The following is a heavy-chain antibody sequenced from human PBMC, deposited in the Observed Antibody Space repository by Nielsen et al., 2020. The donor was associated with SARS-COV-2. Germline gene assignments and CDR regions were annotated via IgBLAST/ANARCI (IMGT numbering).Heavy chain of an antibody. J-gene: IGHJ4*02. CDR1: GYSFTSYW. Sequence: GESMKISSKGSGYSFTSYWISRVSQKPGRGLEWTGRIDPSDSYTNYSPSFQGHVTISADKSISTAYLQWSSLKASDTAMYYCARQRNGRDGYNEFLVWGQGTLVTVSS. D-gene: IGHD5-24*01. CDR3: ARQRNGRDGYNEFLV. V-gene: IGHV5-10-1*01. CDR2: IDPSDSYT.